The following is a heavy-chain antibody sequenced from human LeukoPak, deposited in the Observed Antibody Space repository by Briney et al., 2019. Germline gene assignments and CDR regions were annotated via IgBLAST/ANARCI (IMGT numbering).Heavy chain of an antibody. Sequence: INKYYADSVKGRFTISRDNSKNTLYLQMNSLRAEDTAVYYCARGGIVVVPAAILVDEGFDYWGQGTLVTVSS. CDR2: INK. CDR3: ARGGIVVVPAAILVDEGFDY. D-gene: IGHD2-2*02. J-gene: IGHJ4*02. V-gene: IGHV3-30-3*01.